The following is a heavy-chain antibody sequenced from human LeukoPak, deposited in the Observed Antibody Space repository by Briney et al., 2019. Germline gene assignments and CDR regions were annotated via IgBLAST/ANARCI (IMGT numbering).Heavy chain of an antibody. Sequence: PSETLSLTCAVYGGSFSGYYWSWIRQPPGKGLEWIGEINHSGSNNYNPSLKSRATISVDTSKNQFSLKLSSVTAADTAVYYCARGLSRYSWFDYWGQGTLVTVSS. CDR1: GGSFSGYY. V-gene: IGHV4-34*01. CDR2: INHSGSN. J-gene: IGHJ4*02. CDR3: ARGLSRYSWFDY. D-gene: IGHD5-18*01.